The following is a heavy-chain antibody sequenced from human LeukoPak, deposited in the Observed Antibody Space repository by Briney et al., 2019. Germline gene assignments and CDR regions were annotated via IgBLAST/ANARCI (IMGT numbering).Heavy chain of an antibody. J-gene: IGHJ4*02. CDR2: INHSGST. Sequence: SETLSLTCAVYGGSFSGYYWSWIRQPPGKGLEWIGEINHSGSTNYNPSLKSRVTISVDTSENQFSLKLSSVTAADTAVYYCARARGTITIFGVATPYYFDYWGQGTLVTVSS. CDR3: ARARGTITIFGVATPYYFDY. CDR1: GGSFSGYY. D-gene: IGHD3-3*01. V-gene: IGHV4-34*01.